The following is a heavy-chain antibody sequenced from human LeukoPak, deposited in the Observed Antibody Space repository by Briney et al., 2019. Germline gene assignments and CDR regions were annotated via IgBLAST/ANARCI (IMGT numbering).Heavy chain of an antibody. CDR3: AREVGTGSSSWYSYIDY. CDR2: IIPIFGTA. D-gene: IGHD6-13*01. V-gene: IGHV1-69*13. J-gene: IGHJ4*02. CDR1: GGTFSSYA. Sequence: SVKVSCKASGGTFSSYAISWVRQAPGQGLEWMGGIIPIFGTANYAQQFQGRVTITADESTSTAYMELSSLRSEDRAVYYCAREVGTGSSSWYSYIDYWGQGTLVTVSS.